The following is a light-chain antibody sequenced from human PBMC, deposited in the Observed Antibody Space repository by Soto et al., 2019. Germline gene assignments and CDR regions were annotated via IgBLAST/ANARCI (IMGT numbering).Light chain of an antibody. J-gene: IGKJ1*01. Sequence: DIQMTQSPSSVSASVGDRVTITCRASQGISNWLAWYQQKRGKAPELLIYAASSMHSGVPSRFSGSGSGTDFTLTISSLQPEDSATYFCQQANSFPPWTFGQGTKVEIK. V-gene: IGKV1-12*01. CDR1: QGISNW. CDR2: AAS. CDR3: QQANSFPPWT.